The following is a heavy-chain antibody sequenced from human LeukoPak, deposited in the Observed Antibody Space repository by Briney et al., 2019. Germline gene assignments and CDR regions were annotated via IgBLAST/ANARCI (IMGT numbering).Heavy chain of an antibody. CDR1: GFTFSDYY. CDR3: ARDRYYDSSGYLAHDAFDI. J-gene: IGHJ3*02. V-gene: IGHV3-11*01. CDR2: ISSSGSTI. D-gene: IGHD3-22*01. Sequence: GGSLRLSCAASGFTFSDYYISWIRQAPGKGLEWVSYISSSGSTIYYADSVKGRFTISRDNAKNSLYLQMNSLRAEDTALYYCARDRYYDSSGYLAHDAFDIWGQGTMVTVSS.